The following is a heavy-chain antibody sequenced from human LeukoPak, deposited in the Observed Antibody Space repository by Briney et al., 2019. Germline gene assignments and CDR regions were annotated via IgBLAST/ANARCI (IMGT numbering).Heavy chain of an antibody. CDR3: ASGGMGARKYYSDPFHY. V-gene: IGHV3-53*01. J-gene: IGHJ4*02. CDR1: GFTVSSNY. D-gene: IGHD3-10*01. CDR2: LYSRGST. Sequence: GGSLRLSCAASGFTVSSNYKSWVRQAPGKGLEWVSILYSRGSTYYADSVKGRFTISRDDSKNTLNLQMNSLRAEDTAVYYCASGGMGARKYYSDPFHYWGQRTLVTVSS.